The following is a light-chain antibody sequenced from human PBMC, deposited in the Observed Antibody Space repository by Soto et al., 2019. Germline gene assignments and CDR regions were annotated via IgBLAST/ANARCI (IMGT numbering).Light chain of an antibody. CDR2: AAS. J-gene: IGKJ1*01. V-gene: IGKV1-39*01. CDR1: QTIRSY. CDR3: QQSYSSPRT. Sequence: DIQMTQSPSSLSASVGDRVTITCRASQTIRSYLNWYQQKPGKAPKLLISAASSLQPGVPSRFSGTGSGTDFTLTIDSLHTEDFTTYSCQQSYSSPRTFGKGTKVHI.